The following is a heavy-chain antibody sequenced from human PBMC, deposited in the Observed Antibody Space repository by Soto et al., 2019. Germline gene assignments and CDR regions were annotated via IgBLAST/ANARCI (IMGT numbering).Heavy chain of an antibody. Sequence: QVQLQESGPGLVKPSENLSLTCAVSGASITHYYWNWIRQSRGKGLEWIVSFSSTGSTVYNPSLGSRVTFSLDTSKNQFSLTLNSVTAADTAVYYCARGGGSPSHNHEFDFWGQGTLVTVSS. CDR2: FSSTGST. D-gene: IGHD6-13*01. J-gene: IGHJ4*02. CDR3: ARGGGSPSHNHEFDF. V-gene: IGHV4-59*01. CDR1: GASITHYY.